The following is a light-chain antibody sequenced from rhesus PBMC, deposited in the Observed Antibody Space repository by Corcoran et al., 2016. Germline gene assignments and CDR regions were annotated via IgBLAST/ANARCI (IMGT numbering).Light chain of an antibody. Sequence: QVILTQSPATLSLSPGERATLPCRASQSVSSYLAWYQQQPGQAPRRLIYGASSRAPGIPDRVRGRGSGTDVSLTISSLEPADVGVYHCYQHSSGYSFGQRTKVEI. J-gene: IGKJ2*01. CDR2: GAS. CDR3: YQHSSGYS. CDR1: QSVSSY. V-gene: IGKV3-10*01.